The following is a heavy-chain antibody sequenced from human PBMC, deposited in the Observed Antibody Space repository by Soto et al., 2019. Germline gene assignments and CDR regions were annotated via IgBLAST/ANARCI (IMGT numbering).Heavy chain of an antibody. CDR3: AASETDTAMVDFDY. D-gene: IGHD5-18*01. CDR1: GFTFTSSA. Sequence: SVKVSCKASGFTFTSSAVQWVRQARGQRLEWIGWIVVGSGNTNYAQKFQERVTITRDMSTSTAYMELSSLGSEDTAVYYCAASETDTAMVDFDYWGQGTLVTVSS. J-gene: IGHJ4*02. CDR2: IVVGSGNT. V-gene: IGHV1-58*01.